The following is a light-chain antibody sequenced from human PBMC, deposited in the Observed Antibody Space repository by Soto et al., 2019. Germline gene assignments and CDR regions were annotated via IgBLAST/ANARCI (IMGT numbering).Light chain of an antibody. CDR3: TTWDDSLNGPV. Sequence: QSVLTQPPSASVSPGQRVTISCSGSRSNIGTNTVNWYQHLPGTAPKLLIFSNDQRPSGVPDRFSGSKSGTSASLAISGLQSEDEAYYFCTTWDDSLNGPVFGGGTKLTVL. CDR1: RSNIGTNT. V-gene: IGLV1-44*01. J-gene: IGLJ2*01. CDR2: SND.